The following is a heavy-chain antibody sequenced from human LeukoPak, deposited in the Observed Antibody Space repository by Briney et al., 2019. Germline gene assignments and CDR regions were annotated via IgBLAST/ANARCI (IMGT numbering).Heavy chain of an antibody. D-gene: IGHD5-18*01. CDR1: GYTFTNYG. V-gene: IGHV1-18*01. CDR2: ISPYNGNT. Sequence: ASVKVSCKASGYTFTNYGISWVRQAPGQGLEWMGWISPYNGNTNYAQNLQGRVTMTTDTSTSTAYMELRSLRSDDTAVYYCASYVDTSMVFDYWGQGTLVTVSS. CDR3: ASYVDTSMVFDY. J-gene: IGHJ4*02.